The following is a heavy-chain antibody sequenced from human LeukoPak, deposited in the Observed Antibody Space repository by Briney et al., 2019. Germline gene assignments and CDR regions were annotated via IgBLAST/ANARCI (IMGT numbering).Heavy chain of an antibody. CDR3: ATFCSGGDCYSFAP. CDR2: IIGSGGST. J-gene: IGHJ5*02. Sequence: GVSLRLSCAASGFTFNNYAMTWVRQAPGKGLEWVSTIIGSGGSTDYADSVKGRFTISRDNSKDTLFLQMDSLRVEDTAVYYCATFCSGGDCYSFAPWGQGTLVTVSS. D-gene: IGHD2-15*01. V-gene: IGHV3-23*01. CDR1: GFTFNNYA.